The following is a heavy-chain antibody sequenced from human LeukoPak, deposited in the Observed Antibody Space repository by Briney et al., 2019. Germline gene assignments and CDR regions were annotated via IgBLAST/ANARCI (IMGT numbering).Heavy chain of an antibody. CDR2: IKQDGSEK. Sequence: GGSLRLSCAASGFTFSSYWMSWVRQAPGKGLERVANIKQDGSEKYYVDSVKGRFTISRDNAKNSLYLQMNSLRAEDTAVYYCARGTPRGAFDIWGQGTMVTVSS. CDR1: GFTFSSYW. J-gene: IGHJ3*02. D-gene: IGHD1-14*01. CDR3: ARGTPRGAFDI. V-gene: IGHV3-7*01.